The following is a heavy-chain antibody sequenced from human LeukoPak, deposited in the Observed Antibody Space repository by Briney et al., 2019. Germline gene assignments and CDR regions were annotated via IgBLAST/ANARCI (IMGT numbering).Heavy chain of an antibody. J-gene: IGHJ4*02. V-gene: IGHV3-7*03. D-gene: IGHD3-22*01. CDR1: GFTLSTSW. CDR3: ARDGTYYYDSSGYYYHGY. CDR2: IKQDGSQK. Sequence: GGSLRLSCTASGFTLSTSWMSWVRQAPGRGLEWVASIKQDGSQKYYVDSVKGRFTISRDNVQNSLYLQMNSLRAEDTAVYYCARDGTYYYDSSGYYYHGYWGQGTLVTVSS.